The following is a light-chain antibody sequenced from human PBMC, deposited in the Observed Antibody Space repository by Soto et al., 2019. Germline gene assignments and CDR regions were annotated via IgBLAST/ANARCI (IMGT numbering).Light chain of an antibody. Sequence: QSALTQPASVSGSPGQSITISCTGTSSDVGSYYYVSWYQHHPGKAPKVVIYEVSNRPSGVSNRFSGSKFGNTASLTISGLQAEDEADYYCCSYTSSDSVVFGGGTKLTVL. J-gene: IGLJ2*01. CDR1: SSDVGSYYY. V-gene: IGLV2-14*01. CDR3: CSYTSSDSVV. CDR2: EVS.